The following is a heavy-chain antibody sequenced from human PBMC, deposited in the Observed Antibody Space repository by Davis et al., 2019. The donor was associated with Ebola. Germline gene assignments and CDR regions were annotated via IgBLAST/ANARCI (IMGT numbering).Heavy chain of an antibody. D-gene: IGHD2-21*02. Sequence: GESLRLSCAASGFTFSSHGMHWVRQAPGRGLEWVAFVRSHGSDDHYADSVKGRFTISRDNSKNTLYLQMNSLRPEDTAVYYCARDSDDYCFDYWGQGTLVTVSS. V-gene: IGHV3-30*02. CDR1: GFTFSSHG. J-gene: IGHJ4*02. CDR3: ARDSDDYCFDY. CDR2: VRSHGSDD.